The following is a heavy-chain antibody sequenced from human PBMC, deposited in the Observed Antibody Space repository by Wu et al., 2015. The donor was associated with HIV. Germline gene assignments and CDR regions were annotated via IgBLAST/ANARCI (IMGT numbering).Heavy chain of an antibody. Sequence: VQSQVQLVQSGAEVKVSCKASGGTFSSYAISWVRQAPGQGLEWMGRIIPIFGTANYAQKFQGRVTITADESTSTAYMELSSLRSEDTAVYYCARLCDYCYYYGMDVWGQGTTVTVSS. D-gene: IGHD2-21*02. CDR2: IIPIFGTA. CDR1: GGTFSSYA. J-gene: IGHJ6*02. V-gene: IGHV1-69*15. CDR3: ARLCDYCYYYGMDV.